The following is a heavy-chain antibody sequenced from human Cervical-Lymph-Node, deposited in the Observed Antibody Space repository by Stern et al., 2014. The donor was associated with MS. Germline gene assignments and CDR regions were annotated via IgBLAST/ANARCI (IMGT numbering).Heavy chain of an antibody. CDR1: GGSISSGGYS. D-gene: IGHD4-17*01. CDR3: ARSSTVTPNAFDI. V-gene: IGHV4-30-2*01. CDR2: IYHSGST. Sequence: QLQLQESGSGLVKPSQTLSLTCAVSGGSISSGGYSWSWIRQPPGKGLEWIGYIYHSGSTYYNPSLKSRVTISVDRSKNQLSLKLSSVPAADTAVYYCARSSTVTPNAFDIWGQGTMVTVSS. J-gene: IGHJ3*02.